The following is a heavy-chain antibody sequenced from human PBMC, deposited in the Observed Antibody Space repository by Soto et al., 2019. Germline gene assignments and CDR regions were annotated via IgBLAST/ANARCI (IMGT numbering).Heavy chain of an antibody. CDR3: ARENRGYCSSTSCPQGTDAFDI. CDR1: GYTFTSYD. J-gene: IGHJ3*02. Sequence: ASVKGSFNASGYTFTSYDINWVRQATGQGLEWMGWMNPNSGNTGYAQKFQGRVTMTRNTSISTAYMELSSLRSEDTAVYYCARENRGYCSSTSCPQGTDAFDIWGQGTMVTVSS. CDR2: MNPNSGNT. D-gene: IGHD2-2*01. V-gene: IGHV1-8*01.